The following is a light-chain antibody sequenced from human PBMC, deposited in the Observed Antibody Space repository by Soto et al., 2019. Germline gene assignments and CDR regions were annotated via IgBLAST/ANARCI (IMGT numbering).Light chain of an antibody. CDR1: SSNIGSNY. V-gene: IGLV1-47*01. CDR3: AAWDDSRSVV. CDR2: RNN. J-gene: IGLJ2*01. Sequence: QSVLTQPPSASGTPGQRVTLSCSGSSSNIGSNYVYWYQQLPGTPPKLLIYRNNQRPSGVPDRFSGSKSGTSASLAISGLRSEDEADYYCAAWDDSRSVVFGGGTKVTVL.